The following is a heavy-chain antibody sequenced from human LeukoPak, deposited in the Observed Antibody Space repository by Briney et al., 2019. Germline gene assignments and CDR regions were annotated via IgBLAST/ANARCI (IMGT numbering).Heavy chain of an antibody. J-gene: IGHJ6*03. Sequence: ASVKVSCKASGGTFSSYAISWVRQAPGQGLEWMGWINPNSGGTNYAQKFQGRVTMTRDTSISTAYMELSRLRSDDTAVYYCARVPSRYCSSTSCYYMDVWGKGTTVTVSS. CDR2: INPNSGGT. CDR1: GGTFSSYA. D-gene: IGHD2-2*01. CDR3: ARVPSRYCSSTSCYYMDV. V-gene: IGHV1-2*02.